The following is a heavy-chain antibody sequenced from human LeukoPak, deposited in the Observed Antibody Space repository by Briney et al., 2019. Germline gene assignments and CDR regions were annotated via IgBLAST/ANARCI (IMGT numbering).Heavy chain of an antibody. CDR3: ARDSYNCSGGSCYFYYFDF. CDR2: SNTNTGKP. D-gene: IGHD2-15*01. V-gene: IGHV7-4-1*02. Sequence: GASVKVSCKASGYTFTSYAMYWVRQPPGQGLEWMGWSNTNTGKPTNVHGFTGRLVLSLDTSVSTAYLQISSIKAEDTAVYYCARDSYNCSGGSCYFYYFDFWGQGNGVTVSS. J-gene: IGHJ4*02. CDR1: GYTFTSYA.